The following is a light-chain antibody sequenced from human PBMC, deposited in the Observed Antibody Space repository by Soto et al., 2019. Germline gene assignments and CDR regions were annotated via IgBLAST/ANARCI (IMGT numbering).Light chain of an antibody. Sequence: QSALTQPASVSGSPGQSITISCTGTSSDVGAYDFVSWYQQHPDKAPKLMIYEVSNRPSGVSHRFSGSKSVNTATLTISGLQAEDEADYYCSSYTTSSTRDFGTGTKLTVL. V-gene: IGLV2-14*03. J-gene: IGLJ1*01. CDR3: SSYTTSSTRD. CDR1: SSDVGAYDF. CDR2: EVS.